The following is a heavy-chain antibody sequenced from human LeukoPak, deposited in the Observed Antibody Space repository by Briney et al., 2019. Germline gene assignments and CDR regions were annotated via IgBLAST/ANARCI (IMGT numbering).Heavy chain of an antibody. CDR1: GGSFSGYY. CDR3: ARDGWGNSNPFDY. Sequence: SETLSLTCAVYGGSFSGYYWSWIRQPPGKGLEWIGEINHSGSTNYNPSLKSRVTISVDTSKNQFSLKLSSVTAADTAVYYCARDGWGNSNPFDYWGQGTLVTVSS. CDR2: INHSGST. J-gene: IGHJ4*02. V-gene: IGHV4-34*01. D-gene: IGHD4-23*01.